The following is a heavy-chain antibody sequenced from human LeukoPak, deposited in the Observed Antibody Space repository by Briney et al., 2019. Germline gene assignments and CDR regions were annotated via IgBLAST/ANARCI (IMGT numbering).Heavy chain of an antibody. CDR1: GFTVSSNY. CDR3: AREISVDTAIPPFMDV. V-gene: IGHV3-33*08. J-gene: IGHJ6*02. Sequence: QAGGSLRLSCAASGFTVSSNYMSWVRQAPGKGLEWVAVIWYDGSNKYYADSVKGRFTISRDNSKNTLYLQMNSLRAEDTAVYYCAREISVDTAIPPFMDVWGQGTTVTVSS. D-gene: IGHD5-18*01. CDR2: IWYDGSNK.